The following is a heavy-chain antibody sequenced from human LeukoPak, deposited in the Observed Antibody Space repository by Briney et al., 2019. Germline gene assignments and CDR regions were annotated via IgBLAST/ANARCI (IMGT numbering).Heavy chain of an antibody. CDR1: GFTFSSYA. Sequence: GGSLRLSCAASGFTFSSYAMSWVRQAPGKGLEWVSAISGSGGSTYYADSVKGRFTISRDNSKSTLYLQMSSLRAEDTAVYYCAKGGVGPTNWFDPWGQGTLVTVSS. CDR3: AKGGVGPTNWFDP. V-gene: IGHV3-23*01. J-gene: IGHJ5*02. D-gene: IGHD1-26*01. CDR2: ISGSGGST.